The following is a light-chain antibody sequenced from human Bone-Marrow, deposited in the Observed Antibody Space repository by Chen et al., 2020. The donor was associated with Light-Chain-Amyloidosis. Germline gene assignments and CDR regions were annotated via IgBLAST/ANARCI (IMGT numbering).Light chain of an antibody. CDR2: EVT. CDR3: SSYTITNTLV. CDR1: SSDVGGDNH. V-gene: IGLV2-14*01. J-gene: IGLJ1*01. Sequence: QSALTPPASLSGSPGPSLTISCTGTSSDVGGDNHVSWYQQHPDKAPKLMIYEVTNRPSWVPDRFSGSKSDNTASLTISGLQTEDEADYFCSSYTITNTLVFGSGTRVTVL.